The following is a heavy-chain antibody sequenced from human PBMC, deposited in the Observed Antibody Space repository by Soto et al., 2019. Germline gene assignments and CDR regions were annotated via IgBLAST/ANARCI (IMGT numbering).Heavy chain of an antibody. Sequence: QVQLVESGGGVVQPGRSLTLSCVASGFTFSNYGMHWVRQAPGKGLEWVAVIWSDGTATYSADSVKGRFSISRDNAKNELFLQLSSLRAEDTAVYYCASNVVSSGSSMWFDTWGQGTLVTVSS. CDR1: GFTFSNYG. D-gene: IGHD2-8*01. V-gene: IGHV3-33*03. CDR2: IWSDGTAT. J-gene: IGHJ5*02. CDR3: ASNVVSSGSSMWFDT.